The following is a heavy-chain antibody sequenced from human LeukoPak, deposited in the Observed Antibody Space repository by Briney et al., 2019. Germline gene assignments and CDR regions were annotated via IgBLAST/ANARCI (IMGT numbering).Heavy chain of an antibody. Sequence: PGGSLRLSCAASRFTFSNYAMTWVRQAPGKGLEWVSSIRVSGGGTYYADSVQGRFTISRDDSKNTLYLQMNSLRAEDTAVYYCAKDYGGNPRPYYFDYWGQGTLVTVSS. CDR2: IRVSGGGT. CDR3: AKDYGGNPRPYYFDY. D-gene: IGHD4-23*01. V-gene: IGHV3-23*01. J-gene: IGHJ4*02. CDR1: RFTFSNYA.